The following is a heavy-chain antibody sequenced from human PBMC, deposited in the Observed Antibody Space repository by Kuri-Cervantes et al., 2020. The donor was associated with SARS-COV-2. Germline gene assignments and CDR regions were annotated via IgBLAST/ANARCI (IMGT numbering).Heavy chain of an antibody. CDR1: GGSFSGYY. CDR2: INHSGST. V-gene: IGHV4-34*01. Sequence: ESLKISCAVYGGSFSGYYWSWIRQPPGKGPEWIGEINHSGSTNYNPSLKSRVTISVDTSKNQFSLKLSSVTAADTAVYYCARGRSPGYWGQGTLVTVSS. J-gene: IGHJ4*02. CDR3: ARGRSPGY.